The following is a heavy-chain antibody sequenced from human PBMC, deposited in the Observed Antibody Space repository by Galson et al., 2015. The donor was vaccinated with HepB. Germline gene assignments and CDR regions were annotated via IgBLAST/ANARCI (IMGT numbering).Heavy chain of an antibody. CDR2: INPVNGNT. V-gene: IGHV1-3*01. D-gene: IGHD3-10*01. Sequence: SVKVSCKASGYTFTNNAMNWVRQAPGQRLEWLGWINPVNGNTKYSQNFQGRVSITRDTSASTAYMELSSLRSEDTAVYYCARDYGSGNYPRGSDIWGQGTMVTASS. CDR3: ARDYGSGNYPRGSDI. CDR1: GYTFTNNA. J-gene: IGHJ3*02.